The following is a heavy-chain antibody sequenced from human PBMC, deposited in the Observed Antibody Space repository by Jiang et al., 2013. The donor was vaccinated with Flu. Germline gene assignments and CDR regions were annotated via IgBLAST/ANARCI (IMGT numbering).Heavy chain of an antibody. CDR3: AREFVFFGVVIIPDYYGMDV. D-gene: IGHD3-3*01. CDR2: TYYRSKWYN. V-gene: IGHV6-1*01. Sequence: SLTCAISGDSVSSNSAAWNVDQARPHREALSGVGRTYYRSKWYNDYAVSVKSRITINPDTSKNQFSLQLNSVTPEDTAVYYCAREFVFFGVVIIPDYYGMDVWGQGTTVTVSS. J-gene: IGHJ6*02. CDR1: GDSVSSNSAA.